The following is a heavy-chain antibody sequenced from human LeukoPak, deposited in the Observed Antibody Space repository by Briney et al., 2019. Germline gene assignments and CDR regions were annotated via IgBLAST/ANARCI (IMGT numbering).Heavy chain of an antibody. CDR3: ARHGRYYDFWSGYYSLGGFDP. D-gene: IGHD3-3*01. CDR2: VYDTGDT. V-gene: IGHV4-59*08. Sequence: SETLSLTCTVSGTSITRTYWSWIRQPPGRGLESVGYVYDTGDTNYNPSLKSRVTMSLDTSKNQFSLTLSSVTAADTAVYYCARHGRYYDFWSGYYSLGGFDPWGQGTLVTVSS. CDR1: GTSITRTY. J-gene: IGHJ5*02.